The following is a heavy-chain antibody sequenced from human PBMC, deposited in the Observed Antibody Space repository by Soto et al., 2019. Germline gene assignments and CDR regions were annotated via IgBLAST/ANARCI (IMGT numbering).Heavy chain of an antibody. CDR1: GFTFSSYE. V-gene: IGHV3-48*03. J-gene: IGHJ4*02. CDR2: ISSSGSTI. CDR3: ARDSDCSSTSCYMGYYFDY. Sequence: EVQLVESGGGLVQPGGSLRLSCAASGFTFSSYEMNWVRQAPGKGLEWVSYISSSGSTIYYADSVKGRFTISRDNAKNSLYLQMNSLRAEDTAVYYCARDSDCSSTSCYMGYYFDYWGQGTLVTVSS. D-gene: IGHD2-2*02.